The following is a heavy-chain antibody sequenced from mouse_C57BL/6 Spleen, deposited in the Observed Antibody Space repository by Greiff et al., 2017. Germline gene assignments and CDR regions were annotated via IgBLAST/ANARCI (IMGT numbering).Heavy chain of an antibody. CDR3: ARGTTVAYFDY. V-gene: IGHV1-54*01. J-gene: IGHJ2*01. D-gene: IGHD1-1*01. CDR1: GYAFTNYL. Sequence: VKLMESGAELVRPGTSVKVSCKASGYAFTNYLIEWVKQRPGQGLEWIGVINPGSGGTNYNEKFKGKATLTADKSSSTAYMQLSSLTSEGSAVYFCARGTTVAYFDYWGQGTTLTVSS. CDR2: INPGSGGT.